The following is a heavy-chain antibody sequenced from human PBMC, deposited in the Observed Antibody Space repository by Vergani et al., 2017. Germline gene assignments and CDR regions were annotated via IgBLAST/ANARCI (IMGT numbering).Heavy chain of an antibody. Sequence: QVQLVQSGAEVKKPGSSVKVSCKASGGTFSSYAISWVRQAPGQGLEWMGRTIPMLGATNYAQKFQGRVTITADESTSTAYMELSSLRPEDTAVYYCAREGNXYDSTGFGPGGSFDWGPGTLVTVSS. CDR1: GGTFSSYA. CDR3: AREGNXYDSTGFGPGGSFD. J-gene: IGHJ4*02. CDR2: TIPMLGAT. D-gene: IGHD3-22*01. V-gene: IGHV1-69*13.